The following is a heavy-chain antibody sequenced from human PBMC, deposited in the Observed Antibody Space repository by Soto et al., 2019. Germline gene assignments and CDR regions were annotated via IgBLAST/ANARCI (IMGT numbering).Heavy chain of an antibody. Sequence: KVSCKAPGYTFTSYAMHCVRQAPGQRLEWMGWINAGNGNTKYSQKFQGRVTITRDTSASTAYMELSSLRSEDTAVYYCASTGIAAAALLFGCYYCYYGKVVWGQGTRVTVAS. J-gene: IGHJ6*02. V-gene: IGHV1-3*01. D-gene: IGHD6-13*01. CDR1: GYTFTSYA. CDR2: INAGNGNT. CDR3: ASTGIAAAALLFGCYYCYYGKVV.